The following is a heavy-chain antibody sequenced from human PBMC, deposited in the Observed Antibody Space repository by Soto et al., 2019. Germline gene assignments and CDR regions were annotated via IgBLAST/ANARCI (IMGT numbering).Heavy chain of an antibody. V-gene: IGHV4-31*03. CDR3: AREGKDISTHGGWNAFDL. D-gene: IGHD2-15*01. Sequence: QVQLQEAGPGLVKPSQTLSLTCTVSGASIRGVDYFWTWIRQRPGKGLEWLGNIYASGSAYTNPSLKSRVGLSVDTSQNQFALSLTSVTAADPAVYYCAREGKDISTHGGWNAFDLWGQGTEVSVFS. CDR2: IYASGSA. CDR1: GASIRGVDYF. J-gene: IGHJ3*01.